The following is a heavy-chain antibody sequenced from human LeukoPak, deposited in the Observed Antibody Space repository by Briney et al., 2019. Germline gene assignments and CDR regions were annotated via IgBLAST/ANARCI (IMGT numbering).Heavy chain of an antibody. V-gene: IGHV4-59*01. J-gene: IGHJ4*02. Sequence: VKPSETLSLTCTVSGGSISSYYWSWIRQPPGKGLEWIGYIFYSGSTDYNPPLKSRVSISVDTSKNQFSLKLSSVTAADTAMYYCARHVRGYSGYDSINFFDYWGQGTLVTVSS. CDR1: GGSISSYY. CDR3: ARHVRGYSGYDSINFFDY. CDR2: IFYSGST. D-gene: IGHD5-12*01.